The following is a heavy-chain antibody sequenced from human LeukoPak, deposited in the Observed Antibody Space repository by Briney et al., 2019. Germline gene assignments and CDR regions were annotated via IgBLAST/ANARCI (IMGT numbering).Heavy chain of an antibody. V-gene: IGHV4-31*03. CDR3: ARAFEYRNNNWFDP. CDR1: GGSISSGGYY. Sequence: SETLSLTCTVSGGSISSGGYYWSWIRQHPGKGLEWIGYIYYSGSTYYNPSLKSRVTISVDTSKNQFSLKLSSVTAADTAVYYCARAFEYRNNNWFDPWGQGTLVTVSS. CDR2: IYYSGST. J-gene: IGHJ5*02. D-gene: IGHD4-11*01.